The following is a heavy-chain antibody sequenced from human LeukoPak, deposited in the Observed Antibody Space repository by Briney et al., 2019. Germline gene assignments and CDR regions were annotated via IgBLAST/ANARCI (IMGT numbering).Heavy chain of an antibody. V-gene: IGHV3-11*03. CDR1: GFTFSDYY. Sequence: GGSLRLSCAASGFTFSDYYMSWIRQAPGKGLEWLSYISSSGIYANYADSVEGRFSISRDNAKNSLYLQMNNLRAEDTAVYYCARPRASGTTNDAFDIWGQGTMVTVSS. D-gene: IGHD1/OR15-1a*01. CDR2: ISSSGIYA. J-gene: IGHJ3*02. CDR3: ARPRASGTTNDAFDI.